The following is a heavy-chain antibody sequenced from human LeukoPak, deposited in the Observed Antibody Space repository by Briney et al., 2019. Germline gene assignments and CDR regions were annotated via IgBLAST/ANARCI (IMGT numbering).Heavy chain of an antibody. D-gene: IGHD3-22*01. J-gene: IGHJ4*02. CDR2: MSGSGST. CDR1: GDSISGYY. V-gene: IGHV4-4*07. CDR3: ARDRTYYDSTGYYYDF. Sequence: PSETLSLTCAVSGDSISGYYWSWIRQPAVKGLEWIARMSGSGSTNYNPSLKSRVTLSVDTSKNQFSLNLNSVTAADTAVYYCARDRTYYDSTGYYYDFWGQGTLVTVSS.